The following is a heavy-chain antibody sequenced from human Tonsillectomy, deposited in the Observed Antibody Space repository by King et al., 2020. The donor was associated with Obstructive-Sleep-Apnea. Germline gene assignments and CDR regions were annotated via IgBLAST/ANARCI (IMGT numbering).Heavy chain of an antibody. D-gene: IGHD3-10*01. Sequence: QLQESGPGLVKPSETLSLTCTVSGGSISSYYWSCIRQPPGKGLEWIGYIYYSGSTNYNPSLKSRVTISINTSKNQFSLKLNSVTAADTALYYCARHLGFGGFDYWGQGTLVTVSS. J-gene: IGHJ4*02. CDR2: IYYSGST. V-gene: IGHV4-59*08. CDR1: GGSISSYY. CDR3: ARHLGFGGFDY.